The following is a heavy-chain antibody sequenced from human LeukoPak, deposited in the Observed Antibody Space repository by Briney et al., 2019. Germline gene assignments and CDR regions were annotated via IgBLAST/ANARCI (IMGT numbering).Heavy chain of an antibody. CDR2: ISYDGTNK. CDR1: GFTFSSYG. V-gene: IGHV3-30*03. CDR3: SVMHRYYDGSGYWVQ. Sequence: GGSLRLSCAASGFTFSSYGMHWVRQAPGKGLEWVAVISYDGTNKYYADSVEGRFTISRDNSKNSLYLHMNSLRAEDTAVYYCSVMHRYYDGSGYWVQWGQGTLVTVSS. D-gene: IGHD3-22*01. J-gene: IGHJ4*02.